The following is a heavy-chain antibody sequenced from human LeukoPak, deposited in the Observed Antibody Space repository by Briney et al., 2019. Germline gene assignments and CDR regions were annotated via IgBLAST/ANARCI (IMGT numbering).Heavy chain of an antibody. CDR3: AREGGAMTTVTTFWFDP. CDR2: IIPIFGPA. Sequence: SVKVSCKASGGTFSRYAISWVQQAPGQGLEWMGGIIPIFGPANYAQKFQGRVTITTDESTTTAYLELSSLRSEDTAVYYCAREGGAMTTVTTFWFDPWGQGTLVTVSS. CDR1: GGTFSRYA. J-gene: IGHJ5*02. V-gene: IGHV1-69*05. D-gene: IGHD4-17*01.